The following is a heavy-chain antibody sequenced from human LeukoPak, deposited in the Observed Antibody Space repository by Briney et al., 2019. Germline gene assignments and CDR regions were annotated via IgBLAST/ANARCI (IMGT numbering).Heavy chain of an antibody. CDR2: ISGSGGSI. J-gene: IGHJ4*02. V-gene: IGHV3-23*01. D-gene: IGHD1-20*01. Sequence: GGSLRLSCAASGFTFSSYAMSWVRQAPGKGLEWVSGISGSGGSIYYVDSVKGRFTISRDNFKNTLYLQMGSLRAEDMAVYYCAREVVNNWNYLDYWGQGTLVTVSS. CDR3: AREVVNNWNYLDY. CDR1: GFTFSSYA.